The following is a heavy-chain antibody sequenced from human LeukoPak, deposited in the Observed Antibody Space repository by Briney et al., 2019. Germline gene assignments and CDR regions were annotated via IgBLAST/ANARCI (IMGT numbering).Heavy chain of an antibody. Sequence: ASVKVSCKASGYTFTSYDIHWVRQATGQGLEWMGLVNPNRGDTDYAQKFQGRVSMTRDTSISTAYMELSSLRSEDTAVYYCAKDGVLRYFDWLLQDFDYWGQGTLVTVSS. CDR1: GYTFTSYD. CDR2: VNPNRGDT. J-gene: IGHJ4*02. V-gene: IGHV1-8*01. D-gene: IGHD3-9*01. CDR3: AKDGVLRYFDWLLQDFDY.